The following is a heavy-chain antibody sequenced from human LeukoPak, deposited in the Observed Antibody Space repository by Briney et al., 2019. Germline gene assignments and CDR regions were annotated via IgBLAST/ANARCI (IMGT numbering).Heavy chain of an antibody. Sequence: GESLKISCKGSGYSFTSYWISWVRQMPGKGLEWMGRIDPSDSYTNYSPSFQGHVTISADKSISPTCLQWSNLKASDTAMYYCARIELVPGEAYYYYGMDVWGQGTTVIVSS. CDR1: GYSFTSYW. V-gene: IGHV5-10-1*01. D-gene: IGHD6-6*01. CDR3: ARIELVPGEAYYYYGMDV. CDR2: IDPSDSYT. J-gene: IGHJ6*02.